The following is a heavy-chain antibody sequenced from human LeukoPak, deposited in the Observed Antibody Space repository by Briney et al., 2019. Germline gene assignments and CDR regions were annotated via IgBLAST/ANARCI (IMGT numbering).Heavy chain of an antibody. V-gene: IGHV4-59*01. J-gene: IGHJ4*02. CDR1: GDSISSFS. CDR2: IYYSGST. CDR3: ARGAAGYSYG. Sequence: PSETLSLTCTVSGDSISSFSWSWIRQPPGKGLEWIGHIYYSGSTNYNPSLKSRVTISIDTSKNQFSLRLSSVTAADTAVYYCARGAAGYSYGWGRGTLVTVSS. D-gene: IGHD5-18*01.